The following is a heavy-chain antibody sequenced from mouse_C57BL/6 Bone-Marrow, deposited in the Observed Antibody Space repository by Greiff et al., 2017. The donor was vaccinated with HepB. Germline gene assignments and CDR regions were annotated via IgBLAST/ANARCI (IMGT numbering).Heavy chain of an antibody. CDR1: GFTFTDYY. V-gene: IGHV7-3*01. D-gene: IGHD2-5*01. J-gene: IGHJ3*01. Sequence: EVKLVESGGGLVQPGGSLSLSCAASGFTFTDYYMSWVRQPPGKALEWLGFIRNKANGYTTEYSASVKGRFTISRDNSQSILYLQMNALRAEDSATYYCARTFYYSNFEVSFAYWGQGTLVTVSA. CDR3: ARTFYYSNFEVSFAY. CDR2: IRNKANGYTT.